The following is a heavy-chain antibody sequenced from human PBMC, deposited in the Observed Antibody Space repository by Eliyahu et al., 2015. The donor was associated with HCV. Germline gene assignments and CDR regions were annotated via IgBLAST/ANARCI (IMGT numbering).Heavy chain of an antibody. CDR1: GGSISSSSYY. Sequence: QLQLQESGPGLVKPSETLSLTCTVSGGSISSSSYYWGWIRQPPGKGLEWIGSIYYSGSTYYKPSLKSRVTISVDMSKNHFSLKLSSVTAADTAVYYCARQTGYDFWSGYSGWFDPWGQGTLVTVSS. V-gene: IGHV4-39*01. CDR3: ARQTGYDFWSGYSGWFDP. J-gene: IGHJ5*02. D-gene: IGHD3-3*01. CDR2: IYYSGST.